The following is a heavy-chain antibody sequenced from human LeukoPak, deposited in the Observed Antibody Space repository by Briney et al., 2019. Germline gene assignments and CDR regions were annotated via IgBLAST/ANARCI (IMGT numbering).Heavy chain of an antibody. D-gene: IGHD4-17*01. V-gene: IGHV3-30-3*01. CDR3: ARAPTPMTTVTTLGY. J-gene: IGHJ4*02. CDR2: ISFDGTNK. Sequence: PGGSLRLSCAASGFTFSRYTMHSVRQAPGKGLEWVAVISFDGTNKYYADSVKGRFTISRDNSKNTLYLQMNSLRPEDTAVYYCARAPTPMTTVTTLGYWGQGTLVTVSS. CDR1: GFTFSRYT.